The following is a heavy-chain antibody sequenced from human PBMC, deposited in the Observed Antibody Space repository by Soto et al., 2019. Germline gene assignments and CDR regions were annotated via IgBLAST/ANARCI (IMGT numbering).Heavy chain of an antibody. CDR1: GASIGSGGW. CDR3: ARHEGWTGPDQ. Sequence: QVHLQESGPGLVKPSETLSLTCAVSGASIGSGGWWSWVRQHPGKGLEWIAEIFHDGDTNYSPSLKSRVTISVDKSQNQFSLNVYSVTAADPAVYYCARHEGWTGPDQWGQGTLVTVTS. V-gene: IGHV4-4*02. J-gene: IGHJ5*02. D-gene: IGHD2-8*02. CDR2: IFHDGDT.